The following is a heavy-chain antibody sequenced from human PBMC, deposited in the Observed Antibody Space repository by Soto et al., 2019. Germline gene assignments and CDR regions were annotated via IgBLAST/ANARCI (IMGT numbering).Heavy chain of an antibody. J-gene: IGHJ5*02. D-gene: IGHD2-15*01. V-gene: IGHV4-31*03. CDR1: GASINSGGYC. Sequence: SETLSLTCIVSGASINSGGYCWTWIRHHPGKGLEWIGYIDYSGNTFYNPSLKSRITISSDTSNNQFSLNLKSVTAADTAVYYCAREEALRIERWFDPWGQGILVTVS. CDR3: AREEALRIERWFDP. CDR2: IDYSGNT.